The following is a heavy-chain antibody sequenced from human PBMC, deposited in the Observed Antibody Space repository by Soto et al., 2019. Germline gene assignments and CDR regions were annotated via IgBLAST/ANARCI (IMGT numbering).Heavy chain of an antibody. CDR2: FSTSGST. Sequence: SETLSLTCTVPGGSISSYYWNWIRQSAGKGLEWIGRFSTSGSTNYNPSLRSRATMSVDTSKNQFALTLSSLTAADTAVYYCARGYRSFDPWGQGTLVTVSS. V-gene: IGHV4-4*07. CDR3: ARGYRSFDP. J-gene: IGHJ5*02. CDR1: GGSISSYY. D-gene: IGHD2-2*02.